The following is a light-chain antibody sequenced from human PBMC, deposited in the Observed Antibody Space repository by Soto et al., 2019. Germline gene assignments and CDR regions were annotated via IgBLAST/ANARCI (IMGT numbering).Light chain of an antibody. J-gene: IGKJ2*01. Sequence: DIQMTQSPSTQYASVGRRVIISCXASQTVERWMAWYQQKPGKAPKLLISDVSTLERGVPSRFSGSGSATEFTLTISGLQPDDFATYYCQQYKDYVYTFGQGTKVDIK. CDR3: QQYKDYVYT. CDR1: QTVERW. CDR2: DVS. V-gene: IGKV1-5*01.